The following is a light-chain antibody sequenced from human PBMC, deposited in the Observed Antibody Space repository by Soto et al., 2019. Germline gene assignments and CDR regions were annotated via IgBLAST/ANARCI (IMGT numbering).Light chain of an antibody. V-gene: IGKV3-15*01. CDR2: GAS. Sequence: EIVMTQSPATLSVSPGERANLSCRASQTLYNNLAWYQQKLGQAPRLLIYGASARATDIPAWFSGSGSGTEFTPTISGLQSEDFAIYYCQQYSGWPLTFGGGTKVEIK. CDR1: QTLYNN. J-gene: IGKJ4*01. CDR3: QQYSGWPLT.